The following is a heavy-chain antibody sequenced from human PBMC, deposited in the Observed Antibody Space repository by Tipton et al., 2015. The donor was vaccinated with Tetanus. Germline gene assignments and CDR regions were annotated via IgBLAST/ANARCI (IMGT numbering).Heavy chain of an antibody. CDR3: AREVPAAGHFDS. J-gene: IGHJ4*02. CDR1: GGSISGSY. CDR2: VYYNGNT. Sequence: TLSLTGTVSGGSISGSYWNWIRQPPGKGLEWIGYVYYNGNTHYNPALKSRVTISVDTSKNQFSLKLSSVTAADTAIYYCAREVPAAGHFDSWGQGTLVTVSS. D-gene: IGHD2-2*01. V-gene: IGHV4-59*01.